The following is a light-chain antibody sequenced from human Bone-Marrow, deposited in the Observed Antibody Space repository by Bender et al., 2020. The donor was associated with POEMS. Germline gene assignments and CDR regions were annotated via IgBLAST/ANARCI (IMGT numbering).Light chain of an antibody. CDR2: SSH. CDR3: AVWDDSLDGWV. CDR1: SSNIGAHA. J-gene: IGLJ3*02. V-gene: IGLV1-44*01. Sequence: QSVLTQPPSASGTPGQRVTISCSGGSSNIGAHAVNWYQHLPGTAPKLLIYSSHRRPSEVPDRFSASQSGTSASLAISGLQSEDEADYYCAVWDDSLDGWVFGGGTKLTVL.